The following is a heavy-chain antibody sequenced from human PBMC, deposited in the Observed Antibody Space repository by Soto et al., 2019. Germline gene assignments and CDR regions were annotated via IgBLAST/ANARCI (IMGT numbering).Heavy chain of an antibody. V-gene: IGHV1-69*13. J-gene: IGHJ5*02. CDR3: AREAAAGRPRFDL. Sequence: ASVKVSCKASGGTFSIYAITWVRQAPGQGLEWMGGIIPIFGTTNYTHKFQGRLTITADASTSTAYMELSSLRSDDTAVYYCAREAAAGRPRFDLWGQGTLVTVSS. D-gene: IGHD6-13*01. CDR1: GGTFSIYA. CDR2: IIPIFGTT.